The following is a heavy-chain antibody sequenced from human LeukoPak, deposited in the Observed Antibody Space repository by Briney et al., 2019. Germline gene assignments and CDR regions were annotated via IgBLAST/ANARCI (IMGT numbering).Heavy chain of an antibody. J-gene: IGHJ6*03. V-gene: IGHV3-48*03. CDR3: AKDGDSTGYYSSYYNHMDV. CDR2: ISSSGSTI. Sequence: GGSLRLSCAASGFTFSSYEMNWVRQAPGKGLEWVSYISSSGSTIYYADSVKGRFAISRDNSKNTVYLQMNSLIAEDTAIYYCAKDGDSTGYYSSYYNHMDVWGKGTSVTISS. CDR1: GFTFSSYE. D-gene: IGHD3-22*01.